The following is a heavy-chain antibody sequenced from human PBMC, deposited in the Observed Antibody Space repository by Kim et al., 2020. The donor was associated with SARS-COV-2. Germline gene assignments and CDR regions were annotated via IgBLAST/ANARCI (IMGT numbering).Heavy chain of an antibody. CDR1: GYTFTSYA. D-gene: IGHD5-18*01. CDR2: INAGNGNT. CDR3: ARDSYGPARYYYMDV. Sequence: ASVKVSCKASGYTFTSYAMHWVRQAPGQRLEWMGWINAGNGNTKYSQKFQGRVTITRDTSASTAYMELSSLRSEDTAVYYCARDSYGPARYYYMDVWGKGTAVTVSS. V-gene: IGHV1-3*01. J-gene: IGHJ6*03.